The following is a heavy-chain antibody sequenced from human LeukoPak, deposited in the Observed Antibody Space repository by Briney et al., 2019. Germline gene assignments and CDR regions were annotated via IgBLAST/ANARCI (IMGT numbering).Heavy chain of an antibody. D-gene: IGHD4-11*01. V-gene: IGHV5-51*01. CDR1: GYSFSSYW. CDR2: IYPGDSDT. CDR3: ARHKGLQNYYMDV. Sequence: GESLKISCKGSGYSFSSYWIGWVRQMPGKGLEWMGIIYPGDSDTRYSPSFQGQVTISVDKSISTTYLQWSSLKASDTAMYYCARHKGLQNYYMDVWGKGTTVTVSS. J-gene: IGHJ6*03.